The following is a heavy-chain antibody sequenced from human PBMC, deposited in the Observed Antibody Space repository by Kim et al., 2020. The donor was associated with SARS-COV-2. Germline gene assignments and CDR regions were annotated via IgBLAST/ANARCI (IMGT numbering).Heavy chain of an antibody. Sequence: SETLSLTCTVSGGSISSSSYYWGWIRQPPGKGLEWIRSIYYSGSTYYNPSLKSRVTISVDTSKNQFSLRLSSVTAADTAVYYCARHLRAGFIAARPFYFDYGGQGTLVTVSS. D-gene: IGHD6-6*01. CDR2: IYYSGST. CDR1: GGSISSSSYY. J-gene: IGHJ4*02. V-gene: IGHV4-39*01. CDR3: ARHLRAGFIAARPFYFDY.